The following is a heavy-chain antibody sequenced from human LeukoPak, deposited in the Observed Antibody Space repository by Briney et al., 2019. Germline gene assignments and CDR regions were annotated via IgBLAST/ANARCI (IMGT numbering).Heavy chain of an antibody. CDR2: LYTGGGT. V-gene: IGHV3-53*01. CDR3: VREGFYFFDF. J-gene: IGHJ4*01. Sequence: GGSLRLSCAASGFSVRTTYMSWVRQAPGKGLEWVSVLYTGGGTDHADSVKGRFTISRDNSKNTLSLQMNSLRAEDSATYYCVREGFYFFDFWGQGTLVTVSS. CDR1: GFSVRTTY.